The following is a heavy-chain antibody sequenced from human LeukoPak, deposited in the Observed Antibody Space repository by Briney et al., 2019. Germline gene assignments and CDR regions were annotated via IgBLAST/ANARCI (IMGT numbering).Heavy chain of an antibody. CDR3: ARLYYYDSSGYYWYFDL. CDR2: TIPTFGTA. D-gene: IGHD3-22*01. CDR1: GGTFSRYA. J-gene: IGHJ2*01. V-gene: IGHV1-69*01. Sequence: GSSVKVSCKASGGTFSRYAISWVRQAPGQGLEWMGGTIPTFGTANYAQKFQGRVTITADESTTTAYMELSSLRSEDTAVYYCARLYYYDSSGYYWYFDLWGRGSLVTVSS.